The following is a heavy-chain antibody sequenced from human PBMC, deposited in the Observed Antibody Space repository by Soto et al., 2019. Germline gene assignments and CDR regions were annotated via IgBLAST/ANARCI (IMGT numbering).Heavy chain of an antibody. CDR2: ISWEGGSI. Sequence: GGSLRLSCAASGFTFSTYSMNWVRQAPGKGLEWVSGISWEGGSIGYADSVKGRFIISRDNAKNSLFLQMNNLTADDTALYYCAKDHDEDFGYDLDYFNSWGQGTQVTVSS. J-gene: IGHJ4*02. CDR1: GFTFSTYS. D-gene: IGHD5-12*01. CDR3: AKDHDEDFGYDLDYFNS. V-gene: IGHV3-9*01.